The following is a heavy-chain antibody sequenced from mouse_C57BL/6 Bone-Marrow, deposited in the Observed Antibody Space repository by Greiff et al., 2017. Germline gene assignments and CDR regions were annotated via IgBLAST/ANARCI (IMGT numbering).Heavy chain of an antibody. Sequence: QVQLQQPGTELVKPGASVKLPCKASGYTFTSYWMHWVKQRPGQGLEWIGNINPSNGGTNYNEKFKSKATLTVDKSSSTAYMQLSSLTSEDSAVXYCARKDYSNFYYFDDWGQGTTLTVSS. J-gene: IGHJ2*01. CDR3: ARKDYSNFYYFDD. D-gene: IGHD2-5*01. CDR2: INPSNGGT. CDR1: GYTFTSYW. V-gene: IGHV1-53*01.